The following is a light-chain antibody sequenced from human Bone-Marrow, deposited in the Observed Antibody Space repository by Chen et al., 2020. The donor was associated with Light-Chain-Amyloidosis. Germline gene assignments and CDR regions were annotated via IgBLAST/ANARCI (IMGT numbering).Light chain of an antibody. CDR3: HQYNNWPYT. V-gene: IGKV3D-15*01. J-gene: IGKJ2*01. Sequence: VMMQSPATLSLSPGERATLSCRASQNVGSSLAWYQQKHGQAPRLLIHGASTRATDIPARFSGSGSGTEFIFSISGLQSEDFAVYYCHQYNNWPYTFGQGTKLEIK. CDR1: QNVGSS. CDR2: GAS.